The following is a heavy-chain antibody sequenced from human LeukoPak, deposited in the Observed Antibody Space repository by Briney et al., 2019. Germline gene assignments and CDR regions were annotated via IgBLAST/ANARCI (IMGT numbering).Heavy chain of an antibody. CDR2: IYWNGDK. V-gene: IGHV2-5*01. CDR1: GFSLSTSGVG. CDR3: AHSPEFDYYGSGSWGFDP. J-gene: IGHJ5*02. Sequence: SGPTLVKPTQTLTLTCTFSGFSLSTSGVGVGWIRQPPGKALEWLALIYWNGDKRYSPSLKSRLTITKDTSKNQVVLTMTNMDPVDTATYYCAHSPEFDYYGSGSWGFDPWGQGTLVTVSS. D-gene: IGHD3-10*01.